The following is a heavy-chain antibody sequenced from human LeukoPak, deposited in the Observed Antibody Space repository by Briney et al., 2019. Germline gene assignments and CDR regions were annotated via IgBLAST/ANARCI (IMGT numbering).Heavy chain of an antibody. CDR3: TKEGSYYDFWSGHDAFDI. CDR2: FDPEDGET. CDR1: GYTLTELS. V-gene: IGHV1-24*01. J-gene: IGHJ3*02. D-gene: IGHD3-3*01. Sequence: ASVKVSCKVSGYTLTELSMHWVRQAPGKGLEWMGGFDPEDGETIYAQKFQGRVTMTEDTSTDTAYMELSSLRSEDTAVYYCTKEGSYYDFWSGHDAFDIWGQGTMVTVSS.